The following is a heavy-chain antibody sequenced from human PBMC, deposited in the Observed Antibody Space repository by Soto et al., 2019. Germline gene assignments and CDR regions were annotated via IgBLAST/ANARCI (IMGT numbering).Heavy chain of an antibody. CDR2: ISSSGSTI. CDR1: GFTFSSYE. V-gene: IGHV3-48*03. D-gene: IGHD3-3*01. J-gene: IGHJ5*02. CDR3: ARTMKERLRFLEWSRMNWFDP. Sequence: GWLRRAGSASGFTFSSYEMNWVRQAPGKGLEWVSYISSSGSTIYYADSVKGRFTIPRDNAKNSLYLQMNSLRAEDTAVYYCARTMKERLRFLEWSRMNWFDPWGQGTLVTVYS.